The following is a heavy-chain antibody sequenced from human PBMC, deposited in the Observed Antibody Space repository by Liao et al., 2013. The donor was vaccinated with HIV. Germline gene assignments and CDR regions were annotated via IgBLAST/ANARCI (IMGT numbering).Heavy chain of an antibody. V-gene: IGHV4-4*08. D-gene: IGHD3-22*01. J-gene: IGHJ4*02. CDR2: IYTSGST. Sequence: QVQLQESGPGLVKPSETLSLTCTVSGGSISSHYWSWIRQPPGKGLEWIGRIYTSGSTNYNPSLKSRVTISVDTSKNQFSLKLSSVTAADTAVYYCATSPYYYDSSGFYYWGQGTLVTVSS. CDR3: ATSPYYYDSSGFYY. CDR1: GGSISSHY.